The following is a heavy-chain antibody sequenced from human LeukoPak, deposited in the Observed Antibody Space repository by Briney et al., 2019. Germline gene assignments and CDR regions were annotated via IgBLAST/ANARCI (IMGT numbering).Heavy chain of an antibody. CDR3: ARARTAVYAIDY. D-gene: IGHD5/OR15-5a*01. J-gene: IGHJ4*02. Sequence: PGGSLRLSCAASGFTFSSYGMSWVRQAPGKGLEWVSAISGSGGSTYYADSVKGRFTISRDNSKNTLYLQMNSLRAEDTAVYYCARARTAVYAIDYWGQGTLVTVSS. CDR2: ISGSGGST. CDR1: GFTFSSYG. V-gene: IGHV3-23*01.